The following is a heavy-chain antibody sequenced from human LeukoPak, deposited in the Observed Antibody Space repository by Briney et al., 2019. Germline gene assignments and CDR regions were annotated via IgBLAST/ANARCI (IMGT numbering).Heavy chain of an antibody. V-gene: IGHV1-3*03. Sequence: ASVKVSCKASGYTFTSYAMHWVRQAPGQRLEWMGWINAGNGNTKYSQEFQGRVTITRDTSASTAYMELSSLRSEDMAVYYCVRLWSGSYYARYFDLWGRGTLVTVSS. J-gene: IGHJ2*01. D-gene: IGHD1-26*01. CDR3: VRLWSGSYYARYFDL. CDR2: INAGNGNT. CDR1: GYTFTSYA.